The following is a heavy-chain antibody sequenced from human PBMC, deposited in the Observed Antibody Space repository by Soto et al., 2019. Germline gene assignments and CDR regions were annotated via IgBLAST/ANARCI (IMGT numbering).Heavy chain of an antibody. Sequence: EVKLLESGGGLVQPGGSLRLSCAASGFIFSTYSMTWVRQASGKGLEWVAHITASGGTTYYADSVKGRFTISRDTSRNTLYLQMNSLRAEDSALYYCAKCLQAYWNYDAHHVWGQGTMVTVSS. V-gene: IGHV3-23*01. CDR2: ITASGGTT. CDR3: AKCLQAYWNYDAHHV. CDR1: GFIFSTYS. D-gene: IGHD1-7*01. J-gene: IGHJ3*01.